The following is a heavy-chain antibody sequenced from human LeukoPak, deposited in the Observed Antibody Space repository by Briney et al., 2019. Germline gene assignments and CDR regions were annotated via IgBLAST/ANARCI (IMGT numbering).Heavy chain of an antibody. CDR1: GYTFTSYG. J-gene: IGHJ4*02. D-gene: IGHD5-18*01. CDR2: ISAYNGNT. Sequence: ASVKVSCKASGYTFTSYGISWVRQAPGQGLEWMGWISAYNGNTNYAQKFQGRLTMTTDTSTSTAYMELRSLRSDDTAVYYCARDTSPMVSPFDSWGQGTLVTVSS. V-gene: IGHV1-18*01. CDR3: ARDTSPMVSPFDS.